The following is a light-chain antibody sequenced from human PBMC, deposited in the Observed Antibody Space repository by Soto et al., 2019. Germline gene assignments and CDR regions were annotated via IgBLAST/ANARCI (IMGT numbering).Light chain of an antibody. V-gene: IGKV3-20*01. CDR3: QQYGSSPQTWT. J-gene: IGKJ1*01. Sequence: EIVLTQSPGTLSLSPGERATLSCRASQSVSSTYLAWYQQRPGQAPRLLIYGASCRATGIPDRFSGSGSGTDFTLTISRLEPEDFAVYYCQQYGSSPQTWTFGQGTKVEVK. CDR2: GAS. CDR1: QSVSSTY.